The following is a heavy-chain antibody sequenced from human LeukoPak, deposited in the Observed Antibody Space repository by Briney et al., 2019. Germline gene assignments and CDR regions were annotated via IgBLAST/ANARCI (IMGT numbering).Heavy chain of an antibody. D-gene: IGHD3-16*01. V-gene: IGHV3-23*01. CDR1: GFTFSSYA. Sequence: GGSLRLSCAASGFTFSSYAMSWVRQAPGKGLEWVSVFSASSGNTYYADSVKGRFTISRDNSKNTLYLQMNSLRAEDTAVYYCARWGDNKILDYWGQGTLVTVSS. CDR2: FSASSGNT. CDR3: ARWGDNKILDY. J-gene: IGHJ4*02.